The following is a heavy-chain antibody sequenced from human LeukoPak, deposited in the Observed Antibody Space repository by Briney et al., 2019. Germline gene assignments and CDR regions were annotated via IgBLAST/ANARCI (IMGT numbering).Heavy chain of an antibody. V-gene: IGHV4-39*07. J-gene: IGHJ5*02. Sequence: SETLSLTCTVSGGSISSSSYYWGWIRQPPGKGLEWIGSIYYSGSTYYNPSLKSRVTISVDTSKNQFSLKLSSVTAADTAVYYCARETRLGLHTNWFDPWGQGTLVTVSS. CDR2: IYYSGST. D-gene: IGHD4-11*01. CDR3: ARETRLGLHTNWFDP. CDR1: GGSISSSSYY.